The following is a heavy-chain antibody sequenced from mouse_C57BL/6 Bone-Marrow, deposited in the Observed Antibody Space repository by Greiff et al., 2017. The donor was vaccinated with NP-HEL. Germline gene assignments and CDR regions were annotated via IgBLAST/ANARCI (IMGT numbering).Heavy chain of an antibody. CDR3: ARSGYGSFYYFDY. CDR2: INPSSGYT. J-gene: IGHJ2*01. D-gene: IGHD1-1*01. Sequence: VQLQQPGAELVMPGASVKLSCKASGYTFTSYWKHWVKQRPGQGLEWIGYINPSSGYTKYNQKFKDKATLTADKSSSTAYMQLSSLTYEDSAVYYCARSGYGSFYYFDYWGQGTTLTVSS. V-gene: IGHV1-7*01. CDR1: GYTFTSYW.